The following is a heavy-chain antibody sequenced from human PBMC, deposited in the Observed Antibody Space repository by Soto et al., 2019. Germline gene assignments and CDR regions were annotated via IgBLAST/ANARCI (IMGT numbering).Heavy chain of an antibody. CDR1: GYTFTNYG. D-gene: IGHD3-10*01. CDR2: ISAYNGNT. V-gene: IGHV1-18*01. J-gene: IGHJ5*02. CDR3: GRFGITMVRGVPKQWFDP. Sequence: ASVKVSCKASGYTFTNYGISWVRQAPGQGLEWMGRISAYNGNTNYAQKFQGRVTMTTDTSTSTVYMELSSLRSEDTAVYYCGRFGITMVRGVPKQWFDPWGQGTLVTVSS.